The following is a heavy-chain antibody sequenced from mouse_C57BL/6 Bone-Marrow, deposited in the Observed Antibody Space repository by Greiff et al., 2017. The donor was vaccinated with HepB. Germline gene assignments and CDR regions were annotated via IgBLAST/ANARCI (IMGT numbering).Heavy chain of an antibody. J-gene: IGHJ4*01. CDR2: ISDGGSYT. D-gene: IGHD1-1*01. V-gene: IGHV5-4*03. CDR3: ARGRSSHYAMDY. Sequence: EVKLQESGGGLVKPGGSLKLSCAASGFTFSSYAMSWVRQTPEKRLEWVATISDGGSYTYYPDNVKGRFTISRDNAKNNLYLQMSHLKSEDTAMYYCARGRSSHYAMDYWGQGTSVTVSS. CDR1: GFTFSSYA.